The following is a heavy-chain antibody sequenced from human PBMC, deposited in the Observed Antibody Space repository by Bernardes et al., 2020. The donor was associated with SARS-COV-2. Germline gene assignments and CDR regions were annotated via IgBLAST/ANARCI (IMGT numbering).Heavy chain of an antibody. Sequence: GGSLRLSCTASGFTFGDYDMSWFRQAPGKGLEWVGFIRSKAYGGTTEYAASVKGRFTISRDDSKSIAYLQMNSLKTEDTAVYYCTSTGVTVTTHYYYYYGMDVWGQGTTVTVSS. D-gene: IGHD4-17*01. V-gene: IGHV3-49*03. CDR2: IRSKAYGGTT. CDR3: TSTGVTVTTHYYYYYGMDV. J-gene: IGHJ6*02. CDR1: GFTFGDYD.